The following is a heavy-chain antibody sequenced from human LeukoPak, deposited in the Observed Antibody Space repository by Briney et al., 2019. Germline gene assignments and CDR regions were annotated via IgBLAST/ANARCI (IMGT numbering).Heavy chain of an antibody. J-gene: IGHJ6*03. D-gene: IGHD1-1*01. CDR2: IYPRGST. CDR3: ARVSWSPGTSYYYMDV. Sequence: PSETLSLTCTVSGGSISSTGYYWTWVRRPAGKGLEWIGRIYPRGSTLYNPSLKSRVTLSVDTSKNQFSLRLTSVTAADTAVYFCARVSWSPGTSYYYMDVWGKGTTVTVSS. CDR1: GGSISSTGYY. V-gene: IGHV4-61*02.